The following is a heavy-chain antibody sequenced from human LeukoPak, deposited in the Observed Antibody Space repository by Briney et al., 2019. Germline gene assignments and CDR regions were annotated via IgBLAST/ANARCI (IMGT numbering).Heavy chain of an antibody. Sequence: TSETLLLNCTVSGNSLSHYRSSWIRQPPGKGLEWIGYIYYSGSTNYNPSLKSRVTMSVDTSTNQFSLKRSSVTAADTAMHYCAGAPENSSGWYLSNVWGQGILVTVSA. J-gene: IGHJ4*02. CDR2: IYYSGST. D-gene: IGHD6-19*01. CDR3: AGAPENSSGWYLSNV. V-gene: IGHV4-59*12. CDR1: GNSLSHYR.